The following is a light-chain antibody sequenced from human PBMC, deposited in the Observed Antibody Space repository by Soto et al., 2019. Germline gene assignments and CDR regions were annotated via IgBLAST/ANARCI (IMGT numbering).Light chain of an antibody. CDR1: SSNIGPRFD. J-gene: IGLJ2*01. CDR2: GNN. Sequence: QLVLPQPPSVSGAPGQRGSISCTGSSSNIGPRFDVHWYHQLPGTAPKLLISGNNNRPSGVPARFSGSKSGTSASLVITGLQAEDEADYYCQSYDTSLGGWVIFGGGTKLTVL. V-gene: IGLV1-40*01. CDR3: QSYDTSLGGWVI.